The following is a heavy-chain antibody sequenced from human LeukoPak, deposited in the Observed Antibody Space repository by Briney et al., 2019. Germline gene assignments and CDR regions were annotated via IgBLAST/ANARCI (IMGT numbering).Heavy chain of an antibody. Sequence: GSSVKVSCRASGATFSNYVINWVRQAPGQGLEWMGGFTPIFGTTNYAQKFRGRLTITADDSTSTAYLELSSLRSEDTAIYYCANPSYDYGSSAYWVWRVDNWGQGTLVTVSS. D-gene: IGHD3-22*01. V-gene: IGHV1-69*19. J-gene: IGHJ4*02. CDR1: GATFSNYV. CDR2: FTPIFGTT. CDR3: ANPSYDYGSSAYWVWRVDN.